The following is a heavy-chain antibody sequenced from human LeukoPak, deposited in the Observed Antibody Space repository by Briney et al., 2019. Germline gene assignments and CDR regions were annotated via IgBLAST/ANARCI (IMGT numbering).Heavy chain of an antibody. D-gene: IGHD6-13*01. CDR1: GYTFTTYA. J-gene: IGHJ4*02. CDR3: ARAPSGTGAWDY. V-gene: IGHV1-3*01. Sequence: GASVKASCKASGYTFTTYAMHWVRQAPGQRLEWMGWINAGNGNTKYSQKFQGRVTITRDTSANTAYMDLGSLRSEDTAVYYCARAPSGTGAWDYWGQGTLVTVSS. CDR2: INAGNGNT.